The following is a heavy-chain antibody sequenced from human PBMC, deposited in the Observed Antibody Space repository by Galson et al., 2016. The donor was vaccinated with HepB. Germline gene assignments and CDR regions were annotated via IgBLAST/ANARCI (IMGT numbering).Heavy chain of an antibody. D-gene: IGHD3-22*01. CDR1: GFNFKVYG. J-gene: IGHJ5*02. V-gene: IGHV3-33*01. CDR3: ARETYYYDSSGYYSNWFDT. CDR2: IWYDGSNK. Sequence: SLRLSCAASGFNFKVYGMHWVRQAPGKGLDWVAVIWYDGSNKYYADSVKGRFTISRDNSKNTLYLQMNSLRAEDTAVYYCARETYYYDSSGYYSNWFDTWGQGTRVIVSS.